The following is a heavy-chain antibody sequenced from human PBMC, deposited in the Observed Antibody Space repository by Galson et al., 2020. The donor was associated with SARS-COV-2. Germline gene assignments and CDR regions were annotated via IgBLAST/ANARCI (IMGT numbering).Heavy chain of an antibody. D-gene: IGHD3-3*01. J-gene: IGHJ6*03. CDR1: GGSISSYY. CDR3: ARTTIGVVIKDYMDV. Sequence: SETLSLTCTVSGGSISSYYWSWIRQPPGKGLEWIGYIHYSGRTNYNPSLTSRVTISIGTSKNQFSLKLSSVTAADTAVYYCARTTIGVVIKDYMDVWGKGTTVTVSS. CDR2: IHYSGRT. V-gene: IGHV4-59*01.